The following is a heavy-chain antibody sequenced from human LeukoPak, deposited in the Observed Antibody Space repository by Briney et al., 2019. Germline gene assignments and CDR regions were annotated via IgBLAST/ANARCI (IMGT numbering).Heavy chain of an antibody. CDR1: GYTFTSYG. Sequence: VASVKVSCKASGYTFTSYGISWVRQAPGQGLEWMGWISAYNGNTNYAQKLQGRVTMTTDTSTSTAYMELRSLRSDDTAVYYCARGDFWSGYLPYYYYYGMDVWGQGTTVTVSS. CDR2: ISAYNGNT. J-gene: IGHJ6*02. CDR3: ARGDFWSGYLPYYYYYGMDV. D-gene: IGHD3-3*01. V-gene: IGHV1-18*01.